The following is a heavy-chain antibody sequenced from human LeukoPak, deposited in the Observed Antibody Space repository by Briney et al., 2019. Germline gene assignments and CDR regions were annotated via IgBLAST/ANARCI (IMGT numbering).Heavy chain of an antibody. CDR1: VGSLLSTNW. CDR2: VHLNGAT. J-gene: IGHJ4*02. D-gene: IGHD1-26*01. Sequence: PSGTLSLTRAVSVGSLLSTNWWSWVRQPPGKGLEWIGEVHLNGATNYNPSVEGRVTMSIDKSKNKLSLEVICVTVADTAMYYCTRESGAFSPFGFWGQGTLVPVSS. V-gene: IGHV4-4*02. CDR3: TRESGAFSPFGF.